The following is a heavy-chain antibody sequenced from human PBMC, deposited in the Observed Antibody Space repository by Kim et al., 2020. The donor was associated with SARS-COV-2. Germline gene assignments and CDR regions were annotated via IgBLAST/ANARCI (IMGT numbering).Heavy chain of an antibody. Sequence: SETLSLTCAVSGGSISSSNWWSWVRQPPGKGLEWIGEIYHSGSTNYNPSLKSRVTISVDKSKNQFSLKLSSVTAADTAVYYCARDQEEGLAAAGRQYYYYYGMDVWGQGTTVTVSS. V-gene: IGHV4-4*02. CDR1: GGSISSSNW. CDR3: ARDQEEGLAAAGRQYYYYYGMDV. CDR2: IYHSGST. D-gene: IGHD6-13*01. J-gene: IGHJ6*02.